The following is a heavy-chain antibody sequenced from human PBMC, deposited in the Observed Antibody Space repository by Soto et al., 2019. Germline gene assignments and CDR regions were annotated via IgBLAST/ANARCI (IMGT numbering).Heavy chain of an antibody. V-gene: IGHV1-18*01. CDR2: ISAYNGNT. CDR3: ARDLIVGATPPYYFDY. J-gene: IGHJ4*02. Sequence: QVQLVQSGAEVKKPGASVKVSCKASGYTFTSYGISWVRQAPGQGLEWMRWISAYNGNTNNAQKLQGRVTMTTATSTSKAYMELRRLRTHDTPAYYCARDLIVGATPPYYFDYWGQGTLVTVSS. CDR1: GYTFTSYG. D-gene: IGHD1-26*01.